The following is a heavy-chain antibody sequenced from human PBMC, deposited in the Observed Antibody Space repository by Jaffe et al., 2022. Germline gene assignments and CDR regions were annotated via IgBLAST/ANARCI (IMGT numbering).Heavy chain of an antibody. Sequence: QLQLQESGPGLVKPSETLSLTCTVSGGSISSSSYYWGWIRQPPGKGLEWIGSIYYSGSTYYNPSLKSRVTISVDTSKNQFSLKLSSVTAADTAVYYCARGPTSYHIDQFDYWGQGTLVTVSS. CDR2: IYYSGST. J-gene: IGHJ4*02. CDR1: GGSISSSSYY. CDR3: ARGPTSYHIDQFDY. V-gene: IGHV4-39*01. D-gene: IGHD2-2*01.